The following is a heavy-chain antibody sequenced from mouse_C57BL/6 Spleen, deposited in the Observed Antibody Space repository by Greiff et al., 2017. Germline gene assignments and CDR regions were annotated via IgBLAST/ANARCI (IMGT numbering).Heavy chain of an antibody. D-gene: IGHD1-1*01. Sequence: QVQLQQPGAELVKPGASVKLSCKASGYTFTSYWMQWVKQRPGQGLAWIGEIDPSDSYTNYNQKFKGKATLTVDTSSSTAYMQLSSLTSEDSAVYYCASGGYYYGSSDAYWGQGTLVTVSA. CDR1: GYTFTSYW. CDR2: IDPSDSYT. J-gene: IGHJ3*01. V-gene: IGHV1-50*01. CDR3: ASGGYYYGSSDAY.